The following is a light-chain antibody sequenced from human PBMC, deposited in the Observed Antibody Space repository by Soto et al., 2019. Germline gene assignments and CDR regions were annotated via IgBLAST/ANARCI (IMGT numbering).Light chain of an antibody. CDR1: SSDVGGYNY. CDR2: EVS. Sequence: ALAQPASVSGSPGQSITISCTGTSSDVGGYNYVSWYQQHPGKAPKLMISEVSNRPSGVSNRFSGSKSGNTASLTISGLQAEDEADYYCSSYTSSSTRVFGTGTKVTVL. CDR3: SSYTSSSTRV. J-gene: IGLJ1*01. V-gene: IGLV2-14*01.